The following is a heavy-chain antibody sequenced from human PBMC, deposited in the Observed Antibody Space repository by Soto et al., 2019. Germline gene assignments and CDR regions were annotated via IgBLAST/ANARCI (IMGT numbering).Heavy chain of an antibody. CDR2: IYYSGST. Sequence: SETLSLTCTVSGGSISSSSYYWGWIRQPPGKGLEWIGSIYYSGSTYYNPSLKSRVTISVDTSKNQFSLKLSSVTAADTAVYYCARQDGDFDYWGQGTLVTVSS. V-gene: IGHV4-39*01. CDR1: GGSISSSSYY. D-gene: IGHD3-10*01. J-gene: IGHJ4*02. CDR3: ARQDGDFDY.